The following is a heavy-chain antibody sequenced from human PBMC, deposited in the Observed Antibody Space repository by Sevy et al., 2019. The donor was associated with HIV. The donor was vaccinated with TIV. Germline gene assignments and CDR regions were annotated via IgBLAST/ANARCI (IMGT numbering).Heavy chain of an antibody. J-gene: IGHJ5*02. Sequence: SETLSLTCAVHDGSFSGYYWNWIRQLPGKGLEWIGEFKKSGITYYNPSLKSRVTISVDTSKKQFSLKLNSVTAVDSAVYFCARSPPVVVVPGAPSWFDPWGQGTLVTVSS. D-gene: IGHD2-2*01. V-gene: IGHV4-34*01. CDR3: ARSPPVVVVPGAPSWFDP. CDR2: FKKSGIT. CDR1: DGSFSGYY.